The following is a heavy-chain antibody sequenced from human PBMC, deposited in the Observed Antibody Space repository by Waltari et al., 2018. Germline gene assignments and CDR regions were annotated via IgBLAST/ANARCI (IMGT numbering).Heavy chain of an antibody. V-gene: IGHV4-34*01. D-gene: IGHD6-13*01. Sequence: QVQLQQWGAGLLTPSETLSLTCAVYGGSFSGYYWSWIRQPPGKGLEWIGEINHSGSTNYNPSLKSRVTISVDTSKNQFSLKLSSVTAADTAVYYCARGPSSSWYGWFDPWGQGTLVTVSS. CDR2: INHSGST. CDR3: ARGPSSSWYGWFDP. CDR1: GGSFSGYY. J-gene: IGHJ5*02.